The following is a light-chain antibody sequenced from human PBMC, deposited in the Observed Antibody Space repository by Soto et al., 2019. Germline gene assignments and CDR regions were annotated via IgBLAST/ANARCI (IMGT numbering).Light chain of an antibody. CDR3: HQYYRAPRA. J-gene: IGKJ1*01. Sequence: DIQMTQSPSSLSASVGDRVTITCRASQGICNYLAWYQQRPGKLPKLLIYGASTLQSGVPSRFSGSGSGTDFTLTISSLHPEDVASYSCHQYYRAPRAFGQGTKVEIK. CDR1: QGICNY. V-gene: IGKV1-27*01. CDR2: GAS.